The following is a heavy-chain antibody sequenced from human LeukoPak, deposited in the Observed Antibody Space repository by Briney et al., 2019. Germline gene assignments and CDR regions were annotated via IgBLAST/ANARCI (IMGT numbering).Heavy chain of an antibody. V-gene: IGHV1-69*05. CDR1: GGTFSSYA. J-gene: IGHJ5*02. D-gene: IGHD1-7*01. CDR3: ARVSTGTTGWFDP. Sequence: PRASVKVSCKASGGTFSSYAISWVRQAPGQGLEWMGGIIPIFGTANYAQKFQDRVTITTDESTSTAYMELSSLRSEDTAVYYCARVSTGTTGWFDPWGQGTLVTVSS. CDR2: IIPIFGTA.